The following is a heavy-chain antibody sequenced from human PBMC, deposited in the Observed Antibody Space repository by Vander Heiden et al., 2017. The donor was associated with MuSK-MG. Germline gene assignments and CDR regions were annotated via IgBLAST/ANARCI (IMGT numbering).Heavy chain of an antibody. CDR3: ARDYYDILTGYSAFDY. J-gene: IGHJ4*02. CDR1: GFTFSSYS. V-gene: IGHV3-21*01. Sequence: EVQLVESGGGLVKPGGSLRLSCAASGFTFSSYSMNWVRQAPGKGLEWVSSLSSSSSYIYYADSVKGRFTISRDNAKNSLYLQMNSLRAEDTAVYYCARDYYDILTGYSAFDYWGQGTLVTVSS. CDR2: LSSSSSYI. D-gene: IGHD3-9*01.